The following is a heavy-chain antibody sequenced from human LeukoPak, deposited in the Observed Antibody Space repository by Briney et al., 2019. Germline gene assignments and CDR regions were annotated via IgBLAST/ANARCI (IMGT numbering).Heavy chain of an antibody. V-gene: IGHV4-59*01. CDR1: GGSISSYY. CDR2: IYYSGST. J-gene: IGHJ4*02. Sequence: PSETLSLTCTVSGGSISSYYWSWIRQPPGKGLEWIGYIYYSGSTNYNPSLKSRVTISVDTSKNQFSLNLSSVTAADTAVYYCARGQGELLFDYWGQGTLVTVSS. CDR3: ARGQGELLFDY. D-gene: IGHD1-26*01.